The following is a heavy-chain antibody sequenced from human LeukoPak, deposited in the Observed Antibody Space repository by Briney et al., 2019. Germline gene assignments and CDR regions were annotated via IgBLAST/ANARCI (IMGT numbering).Heavy chain of an antibody. Sequence: WIRQPPGKGLEWIGSIYYSGSTYYNPSLKSRVTISVDTFKNQFSLKLSSVTAADTAVYYCARDTWSLDYWGQGTLVTVSS. D-gene: IGHD1-26*01. J-gene: IGHJ4*02. CDR3: ARDTWSLDY. V-gene: IGHV4-39*02. CDR2: IYYSGST.